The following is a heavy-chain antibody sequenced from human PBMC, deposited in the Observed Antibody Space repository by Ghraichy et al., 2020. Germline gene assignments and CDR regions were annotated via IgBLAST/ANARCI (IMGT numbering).Heavy chain of an antibody. V-gene: IGHV6-1*01. CDR1: GDSVSSNSAA. J-gene: IGHJ4*02. CDR2: TYYRSKWYN. CDR3: ARGLRYSSSWYEYYFDY. Sequence: TLSLTCAISGDSVSSNSAAWNWIRQSPSRGLEWLGRTYYRSKWYNDYAVSVKSRITINPDTSKNQFSLQLNSVTPEDTAVYYCARGLRYSSSWYEYYFDYWGQGTLVTVSS. D-gene: IGHD6-13*01.